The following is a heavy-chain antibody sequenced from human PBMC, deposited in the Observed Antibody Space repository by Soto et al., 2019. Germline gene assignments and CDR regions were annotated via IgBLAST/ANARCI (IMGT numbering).Heavy chain of an antibody. CDR3: ARGRDAIFGVVSDDSKTPYGMDV. D-gene: IGHD3-3*01. CDR1: GGTFSSYA. V-gene: IGHV1-69*13. J-gene: IGHJ6*02. CDR2: IIPIFGTA. Sequence: SVKVSCKASGGTFSSYAISWVRQAPGQGLEWMGGIIPIFGTANYAQKFQGRVTITADESTSTAYMELSSLRSEDTAVYYCARGRDAIFGVVSDDSKTPYGMDVWGQGTTVTVSS.